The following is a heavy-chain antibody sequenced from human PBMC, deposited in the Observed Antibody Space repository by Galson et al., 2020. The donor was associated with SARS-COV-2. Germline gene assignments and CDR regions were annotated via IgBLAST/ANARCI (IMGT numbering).Heavy chain of an antibody. CDR2: ISTTSGYI. J-gene: IGHJ4*02. D-gene: IGHD2-15*01. CDR3: ARSLPADNTAGLDY. V-gene: IGHV3-21*01. CDR1: GFTFGDYK. Sequence: KIGESLKISCAASGFTFGDYKMYWVRQAPDRRLEWVSFISTTSGYITYGDSVKGRFTVSRDNAKNSLYLQMNSLRAEDTAIYYCARSLPADNTAGLDYWGQGTLVTVSS.